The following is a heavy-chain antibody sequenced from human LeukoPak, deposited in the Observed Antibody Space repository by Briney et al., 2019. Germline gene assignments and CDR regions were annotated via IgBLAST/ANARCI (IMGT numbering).Heavy chain of an antibody. V-gene: IGHV3-15*01. Sequence: TPGGSLRLSCAASGLTFSNVWMSWVRQAPGKGLEWVGRIKSKTDGGTTDYAAPVKGRFTISTDDSKNTLHLQMNSLKTEDTAVYYCVRYGPRNYFDYWGQGTLVTASS. J-gene: IGHJ4*02. CDR2: IKSKTDGGTT. D-gene: IGHD4-17*01. CDR3: VRYGPRNYFDY. CDR1: GLTFSNVW.